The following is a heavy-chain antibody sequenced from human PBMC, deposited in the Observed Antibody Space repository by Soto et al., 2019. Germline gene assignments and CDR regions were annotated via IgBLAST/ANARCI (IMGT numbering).Heavy chain of an antibody. CDR1: GFTFSNFG. V-gene: IGHV3-30*18. Sequence: QVQLVESGGGVVQPGRSLRLSCAASGFTFSNFGMHWVRQAPGKGLEWVAVISSDGSGKYYSDSVKGRFTISRDNSKNPLFLQMNSLRVEDTAVYYCAKGSEVARQELDYWGQGTLVTVSS. CDR2: ISSDGSGK. D-gene: IGHD2-15*01. J-gene: IGHJ4*02. CDR3: AKGSEVARQELDY.